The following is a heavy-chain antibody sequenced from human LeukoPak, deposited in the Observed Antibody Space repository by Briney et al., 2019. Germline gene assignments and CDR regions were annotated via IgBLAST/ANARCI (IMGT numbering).Heavy chain of an antibody. CDR2: INTNTGNP. CDR1: GYTFTSYA. D-gene: IGHD3-3*01. Sequence: GASVKVSCKASGYTFTSYAMSWVRQAPGQGLEWMGWINTNTGNPTYAQGFTGRFVFSLDTSASTAYLQISSLKAEDTAVYYCARVGVAGYFDYWGQGTLVTVSS. V-gene: IGHV7-4-1*02. J-gene: IGHJ4*02. CDR3: ARVGVAGYFDY.